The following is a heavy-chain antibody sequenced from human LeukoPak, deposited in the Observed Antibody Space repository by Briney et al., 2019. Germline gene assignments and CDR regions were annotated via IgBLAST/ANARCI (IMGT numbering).Heavy chain of an antibody. Sequence: GSLRLSCSASGFTFSSYAMHWVRQAPGKGLEYVSAISSNGGSTYYANSVKGRFTISRDNSKNTLYLQMGSLRAEDMAVYYCAREPTVVTKNDYYYYGMDVWGQGTTVTVSS. CDR1: GFTFSSYA. CDR3: AREPTVVTKNDYYYYGMDV. D-gene: IGHD4-23*01. J-gene: IGHJ6*02. V-gene: IGHV3-64*01. CDR2: ISSNGGST.